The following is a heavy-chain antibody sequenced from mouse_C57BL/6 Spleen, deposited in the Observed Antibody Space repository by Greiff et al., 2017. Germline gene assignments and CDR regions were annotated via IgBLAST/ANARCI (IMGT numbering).Heavy chain of an antibody. CDR2: INYDGSST. CDR1: GFTFSDYY. V-gene: IGHV5-16*01. CDR3: ARDLSPTIVTGVFAY. J-gene: IGHJ3*01. D-gene: IGHD2-5*01. Sequence: EVKVVESEGGLVQPGSSMKLSCTASGFTFSDYYMAWVRQVPEKGLEWVANINYDGSSTYYLDSLKSRFIISSYTAKNILYLQMSSLKSEDTATYYCARDLSPTIVTGVFAYWGQGTLVTVSA.